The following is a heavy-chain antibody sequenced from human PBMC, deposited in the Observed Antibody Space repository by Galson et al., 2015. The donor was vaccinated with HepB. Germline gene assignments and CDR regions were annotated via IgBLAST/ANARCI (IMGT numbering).Heavy chain of an antibody. V-gene: IGHV4-30-2*01. CDR1: GGSISSGGYS. CDR3: ARVTDTAMVAIDY. J-gene: IGHJ4*02. CDR2: IYHSGST. Sequence: LSLTCAVSGGSISSGGYSWSWIRQPPGKGLEWIGYIYHSGSTYYNPSLKSRVTISVDRSKNQFSLKLSSVTAADTAVYYCARVTDTAMVAIDYWGQGTLVTVSS. D-gene: IGHD5-18*01.